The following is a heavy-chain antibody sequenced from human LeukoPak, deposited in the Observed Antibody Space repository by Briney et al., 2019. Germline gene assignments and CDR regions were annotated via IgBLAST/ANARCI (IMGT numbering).Heavy chain of an antibody. V-gene: IGHV3-15*01. CDR2: VKSKSAGETT. D-gene: IGHD3-10*01. CDR1: GLSISNDW. J-gene: IGHJ4*02. Sequence: GRSLRLSCAASGLSISNDWMSWVRQAPGKGLEWVARVKSKSAGETTDYAAPVKGRFTISRDESKNTLYLQMNSLNTEDTAVYYCTLIQGWGSGSYYRDFWGQGTLVTVSS. CDR3: TLIQGWGSGSYYRDF.